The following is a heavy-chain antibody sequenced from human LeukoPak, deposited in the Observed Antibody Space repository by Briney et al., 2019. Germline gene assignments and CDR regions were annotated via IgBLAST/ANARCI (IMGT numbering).Heavy chain of an antibody. CDR3: ARDTSSWYLGGDYYFDY. CDR1: GFTFSSYS. J-gene: IGHJ4*02. CDR2: ISSSSSYI. Sequence: GGSLRLSCAASGFTFSSYSMNWVRQAPGKGLEWVSSISSSSSYIYYADSVKGRFTISRDNAKNSLYLQMNSLRAEDTPVYYCARDTSSWYLGGDYYFDYWGQGTLVTVSS. V-gene: IGHV3-21*01. D-gene: IGHD6-13*01.